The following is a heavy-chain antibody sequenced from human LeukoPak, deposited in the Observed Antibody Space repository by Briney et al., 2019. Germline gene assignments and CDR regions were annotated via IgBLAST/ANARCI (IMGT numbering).Heavy chain of an antibody. V-gene: IGHV4-39*07. CDR1: GGSMSTSGYY. CDR3: AGAES. J-gene: IGHJ4*02. CDR2: IYYSGSS. D-gene: IGHD5-24*01. Sequence: SETLSLTCTVSGGSMSTSGYYWGWIRQPPGRGLEWIGSIYYSGSSYYNPSLKSRVTISVDTSKNQFSLKLSSVTAADTAVYYCAGAESWGQGTLVTVSS.